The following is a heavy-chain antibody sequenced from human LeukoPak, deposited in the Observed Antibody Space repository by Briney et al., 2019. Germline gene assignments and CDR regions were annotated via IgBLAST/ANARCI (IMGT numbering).Heavy chain of an antibody. CDR3: ARGVFKSVAGTSHFDY. CDR2: IYYSGST. J-gene: IGHJ4*02. Sequence: PSETLSLTCTVSGGSITSSSSYWGWIRQPPGKGLQWIGNIYYSGSTYYNPSLKSRVTISVDTSKNQFSLKLSSVTAADTAVYYCARGVFKSVAGTSHFDYWGQGTLVTVSS. D-gene: IGHD6-19*01. V-gene: IGHV4-39*01. CDR1: GGSITSSSSY.